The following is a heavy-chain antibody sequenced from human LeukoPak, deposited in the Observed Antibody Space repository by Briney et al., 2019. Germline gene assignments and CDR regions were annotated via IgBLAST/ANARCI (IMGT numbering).Heavy chain of an antibody. D-gene: IGHD6-19*01. CDR2: INSDGSST. CDR1: GFTFSSYC. Sequence: GGSLRLSCAASGFTFSSYCMHWVRQAPGKGLVWVSRINSDGSSTSYADSVKGRFTISRDNDKNTLYLQMNSLRAEDTAVYYCARDHGIAVAGNYYYYMDVWGKGTTVTISS. J-gene: IGHJ6*03. V-gene: IGHV3-74*01. CDR3: ARDHGIAVAGNYYYYMDV.